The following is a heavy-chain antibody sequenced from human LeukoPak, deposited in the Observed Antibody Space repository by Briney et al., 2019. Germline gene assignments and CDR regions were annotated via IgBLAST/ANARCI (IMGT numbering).Heavy chain of an antibody. CDR1: GYTFTSYY. CDR3: ARDGAKSNYEGY. CDR2: INPSGGSA. D-gene: IGHD4-11*01. V-gene: IGHV1-46*01. Sequence: ASVKVSCNASGYTFTSYYMHWVRQAPGQGLEWMGIINPSGGSASYAQKFQDRVTLTRDTSTSTVYMELSRLRSDDTAVYYCARDGAKSNYEGYWGQGTLVTVSS. J-gene: IGHJ4*02.